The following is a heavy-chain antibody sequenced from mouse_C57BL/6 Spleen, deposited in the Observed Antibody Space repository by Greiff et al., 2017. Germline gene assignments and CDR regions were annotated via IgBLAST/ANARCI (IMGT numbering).Heavy chain of an antibody. J-gene: IGHJ2*01. D-gene: IGHD2-4*01. CDR1: GFTFSDYY. Sequence: EVKVVESEGGLVQPGSSMKLSCTASGFTFSDYYMAWVRQVPEKGLEWVANINYDGSSTYYLDSLKSRFIISRDNAKNILYLQMSSLKSEDTATYYCARMDDYDGNFDYWGQGTTLTVAS. V-gene: IGHV5-16*01. CDR3: ARMDDYDGNFDY. CDR2: INYDGSST.